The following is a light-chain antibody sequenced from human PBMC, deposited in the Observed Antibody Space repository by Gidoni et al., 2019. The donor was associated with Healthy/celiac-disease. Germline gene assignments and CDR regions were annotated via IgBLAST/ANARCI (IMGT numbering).Light chain of an antibody. CDR1: SGSIASNY. J-gene: IGLJ2*01. CDR3: QSYDSSNVV. Sequence: NFMLTQPHSVSESPGTPVTISCTGRSGSIASNYVQWYQQRPGRAPTTVIYEDNQRPSGGPDRFSGSIDSSSNSASLTISGLKTEDEADYYCQSYDSSNVVFGGGTKLTVL. V-gene: IGLV6-57*02. CDR2: EDN.